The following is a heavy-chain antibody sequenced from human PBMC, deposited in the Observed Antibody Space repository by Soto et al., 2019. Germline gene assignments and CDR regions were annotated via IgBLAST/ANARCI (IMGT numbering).Heavy chain of an antibody. CDR2: IYNSGLI. D-gene: IGHD2-15*01. J-gene: IGHJ4*02. Sequence: PSETLSLTCTVSGASVSSGGYYWSWIRQHPEKGLEWIGYIYNSGLISYNPSLKSRIVVSRDTSRNQLSLKVTPVTAADTAVYFCARSRRGAVATFDLWGQGTPVTVSS. CDR1: GASVSSGGYY. V-gene: IGHV4-31*03. CDR3: ARSRRGAVATFDL.